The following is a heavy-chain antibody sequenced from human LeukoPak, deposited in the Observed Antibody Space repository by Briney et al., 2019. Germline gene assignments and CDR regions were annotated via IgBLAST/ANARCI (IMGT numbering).Heavy chain of an antibody. Sequence: ASVTVSCKTSGYTFHTYGIAWVRQDPGQGLEWMGGISAYNGNTNYAQNLQDRVTMTTDTSTTTAYMELRRLTSDDTAVYYCAREGSLYDSGNYYLSWFDPWGQGTLVTVSS. D-gene: IGHD3-22*01. CDR3: AREGSLYDSGNYYLSWFDP. J-gene: IGHJ5*02. CDR2: ISAYNGNT. CDR1: GYTFHTYG. V-gene: IGHV1-18*01.